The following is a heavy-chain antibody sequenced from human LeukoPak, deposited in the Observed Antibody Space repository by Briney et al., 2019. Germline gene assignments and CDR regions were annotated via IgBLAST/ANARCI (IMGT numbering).Heavy chain of an antibody. Sequence: SETLSLTCTVSGYSISSGYYWGWIRQPPGKGLEWIGSIYHSGSTYYNPSLKSRVTISVDTSKNQFSLKLSSVTAADTAVYYCAREGIAVTWGQGTLVTVSS. CDR3: AREGIAVT. V-gene: IGHV4-38-2*02. D-gene: IGHD6-19*01. J-gene: IGHJ5*02. CDR1: GYSISSGYY. CDR2: IYHSGST.